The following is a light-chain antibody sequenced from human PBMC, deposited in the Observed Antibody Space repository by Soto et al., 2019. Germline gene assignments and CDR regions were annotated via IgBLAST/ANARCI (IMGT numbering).Light chain of an antibody. CDR3: QQYNDWPPIT. V-gene: IGKV3-15*01. Sequence: EVVMTQSPATLSVPPGDRATLSCRASESVRSGLAWYQQKPGQAPRLLIYGGSIRAADVPDRFSGSGPGTESPLTISTTHSEDFAVYYCQQYNDWPPITFGQGTRLEAK. J-gene: IGKJ5*01. CDR1: ESVRSG. CDR2: GGS.